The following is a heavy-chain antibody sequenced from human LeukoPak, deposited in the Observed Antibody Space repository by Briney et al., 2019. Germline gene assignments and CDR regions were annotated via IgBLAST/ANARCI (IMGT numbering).Heavy chain of an antibody. CDR1: GFTFSHFG. V-gene: IGHV3-30*18. CDR2: ISFDGHNE. J-gene: IGHJ4*02. D-gene: IGHD3-22*01. CDR3: AKTYFDTSAYHLYFFDS. Sequence: PGASLRLSCAASGFTFSHFGMHRVRQAPGRGLEWLALISFDGHNEYYADSVKGRFTISRDNSKNTLYLQMTSLRPDDTAVYYCAKTYFDTSAYHLYFFDSWGQGIPVIISS.